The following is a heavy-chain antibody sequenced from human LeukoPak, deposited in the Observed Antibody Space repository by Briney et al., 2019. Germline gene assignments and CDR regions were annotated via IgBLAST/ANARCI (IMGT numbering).Heavy chain of an antibody. J-gene: IGHJ6*02. CDR1: GFTFSTYS. CDR3: VRDKGMVTAMGYSYYYAMDV. CDR2: ISDRGDYI. V-gene: IGHV3-21*04. Sequence: GGSLRLSCDPSGFTFSTYSMNWVRQAPGKGPEWVSSISDRGDYIHYADSVKGRFTISRDNAKNSLSLQMNSLRAEDTAVYYCVRDKGMVTAMGYSYYYAMDVWGQGITVTVSS. D-gene: IGHD2-21*02.